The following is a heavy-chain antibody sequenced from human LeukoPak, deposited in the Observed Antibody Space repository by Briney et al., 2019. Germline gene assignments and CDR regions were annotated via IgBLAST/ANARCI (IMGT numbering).Heavy chain of an antibody. V-gene: IGHV4-39*01. CDR2: IYYSGST. CDR1: GGSISSSSYY. CDR3: ASPFSGAFDI. J-gene: IGHJ3*02. Sequence: PSETLSLXCTVSGGSISSSSYYWGWICQPPGKGPEWIGSIYYSGSTYYNPSLKSRVTISVDTSKNQFSLKLSSVTAADTAVYYCASPFSGAFDIWGQGTMVTVSS. D-gene: IGHD3-10*01.